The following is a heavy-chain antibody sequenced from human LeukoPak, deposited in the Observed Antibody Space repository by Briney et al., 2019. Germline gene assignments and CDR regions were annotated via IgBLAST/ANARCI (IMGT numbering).Heavy chain of an antibody. D-gene: IGHD1-26*01. Sequence: GGSLRLSCAASGFTFSDYGMSWVRQAPGKGLEWVSAISGSGGSTYYADSVKGRFTISRDNSKNTLYLQMNSLRAEDTAVYYCAKVSGSYIRDYFDYWGQGTLVTVSS. CDR1: GFTFSDYG. J-gene: IGHJ4*02. CDR3: AKVSGSYIRDYFDY. V-gene: IGHV3-23*01. CDR2: ISGSGGST.